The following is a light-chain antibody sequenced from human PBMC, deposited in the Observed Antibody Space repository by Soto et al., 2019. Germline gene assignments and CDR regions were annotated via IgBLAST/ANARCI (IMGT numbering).Light chain of an antibody. CDR1: QSVSSN. V-gene: IGKV3-15*01. Sequence: EIVMAQSPATLSVSPGERATLPCRASQSVSSNLAWYQQKPGQAPRLLIYGASTRATGIPARFSGSGSGTDFTLTISSLQSEDFALYYCQQYNNWPRTFGQGTKVDIK. J-gene: IGKJ1*01. CDR2: GAS. CDR3: QQYNNWPRT.